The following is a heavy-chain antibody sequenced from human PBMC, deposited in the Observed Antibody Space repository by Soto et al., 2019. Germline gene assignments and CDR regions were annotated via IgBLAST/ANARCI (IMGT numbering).Heavy chain of an antibody. CDR1: GFTFSNAW. D-gene: IGHD3-10*01. CDR2: IKSKTDGGTT. CDR3: TASHDGSGSPDY. J-gene: IGHJ4*02. Sequence: GGSLRLSCAASGFTFSNAWMNWVRQAPGKGLEWVGRIKSKTDGGTTDYAAPVKGRFTISRDDSKNTLYLQMNSLKTEDTAVYYCTASHDGSGSPDYWGQGTLVTVSS. V-gene: IGHV3-15*07.